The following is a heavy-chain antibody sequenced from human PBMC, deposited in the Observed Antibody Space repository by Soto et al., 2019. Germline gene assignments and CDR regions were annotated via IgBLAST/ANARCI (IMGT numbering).Heavy chain of an antibody. V-gene: IGHV3-15*07. CDR3: TTRLYH. CDR1: GFTFSNAW. Sequence: GGSLRLSCAASGFTFSNAWMNWVRQAPGKGLEWVARIKSKTDGGTIDYAAPVTGRFSISRDDSKNTLYLQMNSLKIEDTAVYFCTTRLYHWGQGTLVTVSS. CDR2: IKSKTDGGTI. J-gene: IGHJ5*02.